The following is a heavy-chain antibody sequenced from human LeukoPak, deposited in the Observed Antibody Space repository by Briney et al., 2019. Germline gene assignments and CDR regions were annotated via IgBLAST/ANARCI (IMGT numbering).Heavy chain of an antibody. Sequence: GGSLRLSCAASGFTFSDYYMSWIRQAPGKGLEWVSAITGNSDKIYYADSVKGRFTISRDNSKNTLFLQMNSLRVEDTAIYYCAKENPVGGTNYFDYWGQGTLVTVTS. CDR1: GFTFSDYY. J-gene: IGHJ4*02. CDR2: ITGNSDKI. V-gene: IGHV3-23*01. D-gene: IGHD1-26*01. CDR3: AKENPVGGTNYFDY.